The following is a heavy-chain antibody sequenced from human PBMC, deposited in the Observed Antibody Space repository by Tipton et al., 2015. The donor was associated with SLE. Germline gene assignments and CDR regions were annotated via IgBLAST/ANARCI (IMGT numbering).Heavy chain of an antibody. CDR2: IYYSGST. J-gene: IGHJ4*02. CDR3: ARAADSGRPGGFDY. Sequence: WVRQPPGKGLEWIGYIYYSGSTYYNPSLKSRVTISVDTSKNQFSLKLSSVTAADTAVYYCARAADSGRPGGFDYWGQGTLVTVSS. D-gene: IGHD1-26*01. V-gene: IGHV4-30-4*08.